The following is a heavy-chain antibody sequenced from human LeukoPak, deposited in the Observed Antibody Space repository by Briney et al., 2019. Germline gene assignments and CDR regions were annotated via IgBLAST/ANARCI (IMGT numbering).Heavy chain of an antibody. V-gene: IGHV3-23*01. J-gene: IGHJ4*02. D-gene: IGHD5-12*01. CDR2: ISGSGDYT. Sequence: PGGSLRLSCAASGFTFSDHAMSRVRQAPGKGLEWVSGISGSGDYTYHADSVKGRFTISRDNSKNTLYLQMNSLRAEDTAKYYCAKDRVARGEYFDYWGQGTLVTVSS. CDR1: GFTFSDHA. CDR3: AKDRVARGEYFDY.